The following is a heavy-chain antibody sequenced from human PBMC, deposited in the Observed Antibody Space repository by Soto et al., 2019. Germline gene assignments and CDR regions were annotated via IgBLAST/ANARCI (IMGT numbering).Heavy chain of an antibody. CDR2: IYYSGST. CDR1: GGSISSGGYY. Sequence: PSETLSLTCTVSGGSISSGGYYWSWIRPHPGKGLEWIGYIYYSGSTNYNPSLKSRVTISVDTSKNQFSLKLSSVTAADTAVYYCARLPTPPDYGDYYFDYWGQGTLVTVSS. J-gene: IGHJ4*02. V-gene: IGHV4-61*08. CDR3: ARLPTPPDYGDYYFDY. D-gene: IGHD4-17*01.